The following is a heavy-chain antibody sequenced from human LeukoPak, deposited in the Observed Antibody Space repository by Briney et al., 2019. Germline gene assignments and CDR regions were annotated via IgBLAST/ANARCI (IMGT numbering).Heavy chain of an antibody. Sequence: ASVKVSCKASGYTFTGYYMHWVRQAPGQGLEWMGWIYPNSGGTNYPQKFQGRVTMTRDTSISTAYMELSRLRSDDTAVYYCARPNVVVAATRPGYNWFDPWGQGTLVTVSS. J-gene: IGHJ5*02. V-gene: IGHV1-2*02. CDR1: GYTFTGYY. D-gene: IGHD2-15*01. CDR2: IYPNSGGT. CDR3: ARPNVVVAATRPGYNWFDP.